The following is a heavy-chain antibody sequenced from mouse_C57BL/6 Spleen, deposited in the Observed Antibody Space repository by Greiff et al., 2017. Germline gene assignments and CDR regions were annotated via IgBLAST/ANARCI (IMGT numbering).Heavy chain of an antibody. CDR1: GYAFSSSW. CDR2: IYPGDGDT. CDR3: ARYILRGEGFDY. J-gene: IGHJ2*01. V-gene: IGHV1-82*01. Sequence: QVQLKQSGPELVKPGASVKISCKASGYAFSSSWMNWVKQRPGKGLEWIGRIYPGDGDTNYNGKFKGKATLTADKSSSTAYMQLSSLTSEDSAVYFCARYILRGEGFDYWGQGTTLTVSS. D-gene: IGHD1-3*01.